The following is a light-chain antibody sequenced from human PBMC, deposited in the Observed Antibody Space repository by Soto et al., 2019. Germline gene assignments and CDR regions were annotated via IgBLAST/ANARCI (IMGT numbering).Light chain of an antibody. CDR1: QGISSY. CDR3: QQYDNLPFT. CDR2: DAS. V-gene: IGKV1-33*01. J-gene: IGKJ3*01. Sequence: DIQMTQSPSSLSAAVGDRVTITCRASQGISSYLAWYQQKPGKAPKLLIYDASNLETGVPSRFSGSGSGTDFTFTISSLQPEDIATYFCQQYDNLPFTFGPGTKVDI.